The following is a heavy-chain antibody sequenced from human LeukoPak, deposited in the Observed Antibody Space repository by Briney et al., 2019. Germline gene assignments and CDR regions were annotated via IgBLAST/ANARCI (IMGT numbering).Heavy chain of an antibody. CDR2: IKLDGSEK. CDR1: GFTFSSYW. D-gene: IGHD3-3*01. CDR3: ARDQYDTWSRRGNFDS. J-gene: IGHJ4*02. Sequence: GGSLRLSCAAYGFTFSSYWMSWVRQAPGKGLEWVANIKLDGSEKNYVGSVKGRFTISRDNTKNSLYLQMNSLRAEDTAVFYCARDQYDTWSRRGNFDSWGQGTLVIVSS. V-gene: IGHV3-7*03.